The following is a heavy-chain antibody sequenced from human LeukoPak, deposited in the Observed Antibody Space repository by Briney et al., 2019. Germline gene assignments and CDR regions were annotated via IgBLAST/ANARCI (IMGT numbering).Heavy chain of an antibody. J-gene: IGHJ4*02. CDR2: MSGGSSYI. CDR1: GFTFSDYS. D-gene: IGHD6-13*01. CDR3: AKGDHASSWYTVIDY. V-gene: IGHV3-21*01. Sequence: GGSLRLSCAASGFTFSDYSMIWVRQAPGRGLEFVSTMSGGSSYIFYADSLKGRFTVSRDNAKGSLYLQMNSLRAEDTAVYYCAKGDHASSWYTVIDYWGQGALVTVSS.